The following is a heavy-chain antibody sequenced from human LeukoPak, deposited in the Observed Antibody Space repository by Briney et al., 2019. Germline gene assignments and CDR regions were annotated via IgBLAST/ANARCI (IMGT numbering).Heavy chain of an antibody. J-gene: IGHJ4*02. CDR3: GGSGSYYTPSYY. D-gene: IGHD3-10*01. CDR2: ISDGGVT. CDR1: HFTVSDNY. V-gene: IGHV3-53*01. Sequence: GGSLRLSCATSHFTVSDNYMSSVRQAPGRGLEWASVISDGGVTYYADSVKGRFTISRDDSNDTLYLQMNSPRPEDTAVYYCGGSGSYYTPSYYWGQGTLATVSS.